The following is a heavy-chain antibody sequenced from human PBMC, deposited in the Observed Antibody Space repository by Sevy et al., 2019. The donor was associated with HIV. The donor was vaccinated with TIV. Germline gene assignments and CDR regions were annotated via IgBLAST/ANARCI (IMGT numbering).Heavy chain of an antibody. V-gene: IGHV3-30*02. CDR3: AKSTAAVGTGGFDY. Sequence: GGSLRLSCAASGFTFSYSGMHWVRQAPGQGLEWVTFIQYDGNNKYYADSVKGRFTISRDNSKNTLYLQMNSLRSDDTAVYYCAKSTAAVGTGGFDYWGQGTLVTVSS. J-gene: IGHJ4*02. CDR2: IQYDGNNK. CDR1: GFTFSYSG. D-gene: IGHD6-13*01.